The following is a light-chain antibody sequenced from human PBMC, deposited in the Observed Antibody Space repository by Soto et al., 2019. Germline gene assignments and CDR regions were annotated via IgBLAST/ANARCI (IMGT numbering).Light chain of an antibody. CDR2: DVS. J-gene: IGLJ2*01. V-gene: IGLV2-14*03. CDR3: SSYTSTFTRI. Sequence: QSALTQPASVSGSPGQSITISCTGTSSDIGSFNFVSWYQQHPGKAPRLIIYDVSNRPSGVSNRFSGSKSGNTASLTISGLQAEDEADYYCSSYTSTFTRIFGRGTKLTVL. CDR1: SSDIGSFNF.